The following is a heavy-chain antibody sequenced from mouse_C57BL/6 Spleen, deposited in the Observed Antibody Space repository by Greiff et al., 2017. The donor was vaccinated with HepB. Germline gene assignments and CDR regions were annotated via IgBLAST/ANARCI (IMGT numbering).Heavy chain of an antibody. CDR1: GFNIKDYY. CDR2: IDPEDGET. J-gene: IGHJ3*01. D-gene: IGHD1-1*01. CDR3: AYHYYGSSSFAY. Sequence: EVKLQQSGAELVKPGASVKLSCTASGFNIKDYYMHWVKQRTEQGLEWIGRIDPEDGETKYAPKFQGKATITADTSSNTAYLQLSSLTSEDTAVYYCAYHYYGSSSFAYWGQGTLVTVSA. V-gene: IGHV14-2*01.